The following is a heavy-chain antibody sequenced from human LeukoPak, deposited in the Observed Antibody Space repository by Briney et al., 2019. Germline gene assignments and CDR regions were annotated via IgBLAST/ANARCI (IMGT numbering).Heavy chain of an antibody. CDR2: ISSSSSTI. V-gene: IGHV3-48*02. J-gene: IGHJ4*02. Sequence: GGSLTLSCAASGFTFSSYSMNWVRQAPGKGLEWVSYISSSSSTIYYADSVKGRFTISRDNAKNSLYLQMNSLRDEDTAVYYCASGYYYGSSGYPYGDYWGQGTLVAVSS. CDR3: ASGYYYGSSGYPYGDY. D-gene: IGHD3-22*01. CDR1: GFTFSSYS.